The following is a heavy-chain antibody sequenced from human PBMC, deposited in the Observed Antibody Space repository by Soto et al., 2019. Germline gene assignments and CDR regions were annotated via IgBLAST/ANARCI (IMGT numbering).Heavy chain of an antibody. Sequence: EVQLVESGGGLVQPGGSLRLSCAASGFTFSVYWMHWVRQAPGKGLVWVSRIDSDGSTTSYADSVKGRFTISRDNAKSTLYPQMNSLRAEDTAVYYSAMPGYRNYGPEVDVWGQGTRVTVSS. D-gene: IGHD4-4*01. J-gene: IGHJ6*02. CDR1: GFTFSVYW. V-gene: IGHV3-74*01. CDR3: AMPGYRNYGPEVDV. CDR2: IDSDGSTT.